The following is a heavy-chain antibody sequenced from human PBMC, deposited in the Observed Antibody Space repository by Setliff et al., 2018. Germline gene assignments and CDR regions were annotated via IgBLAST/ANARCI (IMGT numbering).Heavy chain of an antibody. CDR2: IYTSWST. CDR3: ARMSGFQYMDV. Sequence: PSETLSLTCIVSGESIDSIDTGNHYWNWIRQPVGKGLEWIGQIYTSWSTNYNPSLKSRVTISLDTSKNQFSLSLSSVTAADTAVYYCARMSGFQYMDVWGKGTTVTVSS. D-gene: IGHD3-3*01. CDR1: GESIDSIDTGNHY. V-gene: IGHV4-61*09. J-gene: IGHJ6*03.